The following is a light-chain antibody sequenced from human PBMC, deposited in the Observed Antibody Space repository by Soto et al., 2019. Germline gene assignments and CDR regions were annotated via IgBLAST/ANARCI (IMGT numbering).Light chain of an antibody. Sequence: DIPMTQSPSTLTASVGDRVTISCRASQSISSWLAWYQQKPGKAPQRLIYKASSLQSGVPSRFGGSGSGTEFTLTISSLQPDDFATYYCQHYNSYPITFGQGTRLEIK. CDR3: QHYNSYPIT. CDR1: QSISSW. CDR2: KAS. J-gene: IGKJ5*01. V-gene: IGKV1-5*03.